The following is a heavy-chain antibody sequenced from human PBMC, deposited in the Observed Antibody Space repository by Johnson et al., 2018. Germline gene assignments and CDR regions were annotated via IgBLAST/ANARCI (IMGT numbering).Heavy chain of an antibody. CDR1: GFTFDDYA. V-gene: IGHV3-9*01. CDR2: ISWNSVGI. D-gene: IGHD6-19*01. Sequence: VQLVQSGGGLVQPGRSLRLSCAASGFTFDDYAMHWVRQAPGKGLQWVSSISWNSVGIGYADSVKGRFTISRDNAKNSLYLQMNSLRAEDTALYYCAKDSKGPRYCSGRGGFDIWGQGTMVTVSS. J-gene: IGHJ3*02. CDR3: AKDSKGPRYCSGRGGFDI.